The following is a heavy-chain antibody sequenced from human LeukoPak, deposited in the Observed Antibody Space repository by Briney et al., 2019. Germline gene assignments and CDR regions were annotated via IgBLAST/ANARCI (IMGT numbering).Heavy chain of an antibody. Sequence: GASVKVSCKASGYTSTGYYMHWVRQAPGQGPEWMGWINPNSGGTNYAQKFQGRVTMTRGTSISTAYMELSRLRSDDTAVYYCAREQLWQLGVFDYWGQGTLVTVSS. CDR1: GYTSTGYY. V-gene: IGHV1-2*02. CDR2: INPNSGGT. D-gene: IGHD5-18*01. CDR3: AREQLWQLGVFDY. J-gene: IGHJ4*02.